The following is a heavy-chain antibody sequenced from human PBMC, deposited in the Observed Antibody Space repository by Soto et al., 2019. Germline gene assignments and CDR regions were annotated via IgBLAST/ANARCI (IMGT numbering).Heavy chain of an antibody. CDR2: IYYSGST. CDR1: GGSISSYY. D-gene: IGHD5-12*01. V-gene: IGHV4-59*01. CDR3: ARARGDGYNCDYFDY. J-gene: IGHJ4*02. Sequence: PSETLSLTCTVSGGSISSYYWSWIRQPPGKGLEWIGYIYYSGSTNYNPSLKSQVTISVDTSKNQFSLKLSSVTAADTAVYYCARARGDGYNCDYFDYWGQGTLVTVSS.